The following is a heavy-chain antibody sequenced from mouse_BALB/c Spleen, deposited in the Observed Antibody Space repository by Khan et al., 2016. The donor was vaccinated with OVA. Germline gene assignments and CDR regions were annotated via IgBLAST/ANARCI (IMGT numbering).Heavy chain of an antibody. CDR2: ISYSGGT. D-gene: IGHD1-1*01. CDR3: ARGNYYGYYFDY. Sequence: VQLKQSGPGLVKPSQSLSLTCTVTGYSITSGYAWNWIRQFPGNKLEWMGYISYSGGTSYNPSLKSRISIPRDTSKNQFFLQLNSVTTEDTATYDCARGNYYGYYFDYGGQGTTRTVSS. J-gene: IGHJ2*01. CDR1: GYSITSGYA. V-gene: IGHV3-2*02.